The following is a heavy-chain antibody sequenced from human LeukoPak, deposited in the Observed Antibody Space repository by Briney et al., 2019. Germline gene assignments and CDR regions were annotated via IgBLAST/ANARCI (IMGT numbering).Heavy chain of an antibody. CDR2: IKKTGSET. J-gene: IGHJ4*02. CDR1: GFTFSNSW. Sequence: GGSLRLSCAASGFTFSNSWMSWVRQAPGKGLEWVAYIKKTGSETYYVDSVKGRFTIARDNARNSLFLQMNSLRAEDTAVYYCAREDGYCSGGNCYSYFDSWGQGTLVTVSS. D-gene: IGHD2-15*01. CDR3: AREDGYCSGGNCYSYFDS. V-gene: IGHV3-7*01.